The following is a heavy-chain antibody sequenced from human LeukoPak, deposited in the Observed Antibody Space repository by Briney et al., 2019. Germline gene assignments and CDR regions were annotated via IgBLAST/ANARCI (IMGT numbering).Heavy chain of an antibody. CDR3: ARAGHSWNWDY. CDR1: GYSFTTYW. V-gene: IGHV5-51*01. CDR2: TYPGNSET. Sequence: GESLKISCKASGYSFTTYWIGWVRQMPGKGLEWMGVTYPGNSETRYSPSFRGQVTISADKSISTAYLQWSSLKASDSAMYYCARAGHSWNWDYWGQGTLVTVSS. J-gene: IGHJ4*02. D-gene: IGHD1-1*01.